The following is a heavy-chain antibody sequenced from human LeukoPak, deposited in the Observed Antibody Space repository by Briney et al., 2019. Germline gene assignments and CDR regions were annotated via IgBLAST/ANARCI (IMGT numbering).Heavy chain of an antibody. D-gene: IGHD1-26*01. V-gene: IGHV3-7*05. J-gene: IGHJ4*02. CDR3: VRSGGY. CDR1: SANY. Sequence: GGSLRLSCAVSANYMNWVRQAPRKGLEWVANIKEDGSEKYYVDSVKGRFTISRDNAKNSLCLQMNSLRAEDTAIYYCVRSGGYWGQGTLVTVSS. CDR2: IKEDGSEK.